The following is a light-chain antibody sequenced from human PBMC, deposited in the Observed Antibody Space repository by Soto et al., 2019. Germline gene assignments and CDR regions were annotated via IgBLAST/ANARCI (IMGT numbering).Light chain of an antibody. CDR1: QSVSSSY. CDR3: QQYDTWPSIT. Sequence: EIVLTQSPGTLSLSPGERATLSCRASQSVSSSYLAWYQQKPGQAPSLLIYGASRRATGIPDRFSGSGSGTEYTLTISSLQSEDFAVYYCQQYDTWPSITFGQGTRLEIK. J-gene: IGKJ5*01. V-gene: IGKV3-20*01. CDR2: GAS.